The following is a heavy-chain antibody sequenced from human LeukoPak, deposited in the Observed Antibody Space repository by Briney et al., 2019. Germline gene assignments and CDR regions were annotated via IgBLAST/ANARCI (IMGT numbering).Heavy chain of an antibody. D-gene: IGHD5-24*01. J-gene: IGHJ4*02. CDR1: GFTFTSYA. V-gene: IGHV3-23*01. Sequence: GGSLRLSCAASGFTFTSYAMSWVRQAPGKGLEWVPAISGSGGSTYYADSVKGRFTISSDNSKSTLFLQMNSLRAEDTAVYYCAKDPRVGSRVATPCHWGQGTLVTVSS. CDR2: ISGSGGST. CDR3: AKDPRVGSRVATPCH.